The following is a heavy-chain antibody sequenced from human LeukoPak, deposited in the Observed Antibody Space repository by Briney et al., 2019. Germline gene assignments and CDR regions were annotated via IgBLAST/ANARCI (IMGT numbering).Heavy chain of an antibody. J-gene: IGHJ4*02. D-gene: IGHD6-13*01. Sequence: PSETLSLTCTVSGGSISSSSYYWSWIRQPPGKGLEWIGEINHSGSTNYNPSLKSRVTISVDTSENQFSLKLSSVTAADTAMYYCARLMRPGAAGTGTLDYWGQGTLVTVSS. V-gene: IGHV4-39*07. CDR1: GGSISSSSYY. CDR2: INHSGST. CDR3: ARLMRPGAAGTGTLDY.